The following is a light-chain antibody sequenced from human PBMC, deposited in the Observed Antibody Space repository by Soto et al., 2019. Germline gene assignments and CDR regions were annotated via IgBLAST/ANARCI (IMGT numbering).Light chain of an antibody. CDR3: AAWDDSLNGPV. J-gene: IGLJ2*01. V-gene: IGLV1-44*01. Sequence: QSVLTQPHSASGTPGQRVTISCSGSSSNIGSNVVNWYQQLPGTAPKLLIHSNNQRPSGVPDRFSGSKSGTSASLAISGLQSEDEADYYCAAWDDSLNGPVFGGGTKLTVL. CDR1: SSNIGSNV. CDR2: SNN.